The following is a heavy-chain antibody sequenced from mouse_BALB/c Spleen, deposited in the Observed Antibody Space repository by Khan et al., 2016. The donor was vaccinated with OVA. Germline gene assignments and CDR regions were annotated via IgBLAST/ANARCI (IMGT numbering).Heavy chain of an antibody. J-gene: IGHJ3*01. Sequence: EVELVESGGDLVKPGGSLKLSCAASGFTFSSYGMSWVRQTPDKRLEWVAIIISGDIYTYYPDSVKGRFTISRDHAKNTLYLQMSSLKSEDTAMYYCARQGYCGWFAYWGQGTLVTVSA. CDR3: ARQGYCGWFAY. CDR1: GFTFSSYG. CDR2: IISGDIYT. V-gene: IGHV5-6*01. D-gene: IGHD2-14*01.